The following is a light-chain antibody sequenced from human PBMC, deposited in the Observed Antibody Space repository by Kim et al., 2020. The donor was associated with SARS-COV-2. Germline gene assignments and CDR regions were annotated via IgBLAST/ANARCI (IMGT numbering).Light chain of an antibody. Sequence: EIVMTQSPATLSVSPGERATLSCRASQSVSSNLAWYQQKPGQAPRLLIYGASTRATGIPARFSGSGSGTEFILTISSLQSEDFAVYYCQQYNNWLETFGQGTKVDIK. CDR1: QSVSSN. CDR2: GAS. CDR3: QQYNNWLET. J-gene: IGKJ1*01. V-gene: IGKV3-15*01.